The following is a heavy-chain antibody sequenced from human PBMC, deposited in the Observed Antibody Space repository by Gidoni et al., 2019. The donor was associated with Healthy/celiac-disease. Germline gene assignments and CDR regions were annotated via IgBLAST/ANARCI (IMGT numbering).Heavy chain of an antibody. V-gene: IGHV3-15*01. J-gene: IGHJ4*02. D-gene: IGHD1-1*01. CDR1: GVTFSNAW. CDR2: IKSKTDGGTT. CDR3: TTGRNGSSY. Sequence: EVQLVESGAGLVNPGGALRLSCDASGVTFSNAWMSWVRQAPGQGLEWVGRIKSKTDGGTTDYAAPVKGRFTISRDDSKNTLYLQMNSLKTEDTGVYYCTTGRNGSSYWGQGTLVTVSS.